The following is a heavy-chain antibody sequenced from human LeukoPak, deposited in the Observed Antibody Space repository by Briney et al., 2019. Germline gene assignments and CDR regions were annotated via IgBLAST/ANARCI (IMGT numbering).Heavy chain of an antibody. V-gene: IGHV3-15*01. CDR2: IKSKTDGGTT. CDR3: TTDGGPATAYDFWSGYQLFDY. D-gene: IGHD3-3*01. J-gene: IGHJ4*02. CDR1: GFTFSNAW. Sequence: GGSLRLSCAASGFTFSNAWMSWVRQAPGKGLEWVGRIKSKTDGGTTDYAAPVKGRFTISRDDSKNTLYLQMNSLKTEDTAVYYCTTDGGPATAYDFWSGYQLFDYWGQGTLVTVSS.